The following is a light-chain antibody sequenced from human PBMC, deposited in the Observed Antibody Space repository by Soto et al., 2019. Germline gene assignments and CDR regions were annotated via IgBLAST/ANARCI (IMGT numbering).Light chain of an antibody. V-gene: IGLV2-8*01. Sequence: QSALTQPPSASGSPGQSVTISCTGTSSDVGGYNYVSWYQQHPGKAPKLMISEVSKRPSGVPDRFSGSKSGNTASLTVSGLQTEDEADYYCSSYAGSNHWVFGGGTKVTVL. CDR2: EVS. CDR3: SSYAGSNHWV. J-gene: IGLJ3*02. CDR1: SSDVGGYNY.